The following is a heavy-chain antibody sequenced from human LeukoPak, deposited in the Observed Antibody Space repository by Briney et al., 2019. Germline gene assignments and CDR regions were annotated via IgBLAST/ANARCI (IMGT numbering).Heavy chain of an antibody. CDR3: ARGQHPPSYSGPLQWPDY. CDR2: ISYDGSNK. V-gene: IGHV3-30-3*01. CDR1: GFTFSSYA. D-gene: IGHD5-12*01. J-gene: IGHJ4*02. Sequence: PGGSLRLSCAASGFTFSSYAMHWVRQAPGKGLEWVAVISYDGSNKYYADSVKGRFTISRDNSKNTLCLQMNSLRAEDTAVYYCARGQHPPSYSGPLQWPDYWGQGTLVTVSS.